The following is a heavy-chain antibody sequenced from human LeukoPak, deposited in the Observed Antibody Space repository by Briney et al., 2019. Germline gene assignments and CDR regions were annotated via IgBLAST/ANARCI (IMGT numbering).Heavy chain of an antibody. V-gene: IGHV1-2*02. J-gene: IGHJ5*02. CDR2: INSNTGGS. D-gene: IGHD3-16*01. CDR1: GYNFLAHY. Sequence: ASVKVSCKTSGYNFLAHYIHWVRQAPRQGLEWMGWINSNTGGSMTAQKFQGGVSLTRDTATTTAYLEVRRLTADDTAVYFCARDLYGSLSYGLDTWGQGTLVIVSS. CDR3: ARDLYGSLSYGLDT.